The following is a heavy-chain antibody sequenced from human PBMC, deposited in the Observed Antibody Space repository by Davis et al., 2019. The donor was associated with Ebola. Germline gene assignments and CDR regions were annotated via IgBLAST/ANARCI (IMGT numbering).Heavy chain of an antibody. D-gene: IGHD3-10*01. V-gene: IGHV3-23*01. CDR1: GFTFSSYA. CDR3: ANYYGSGSYRFGPRFDY. J-gene: IGHJ4*02. CDR2: ISGSGGST. Sequence: GESLKISCAASGFTFSSYAMSWVRQAPGMRLEWVSGISGSGGSTYYADSVKGRLTISRDNSKNTLYLQMNSLRAEDTAVYYCANYYGSGSYRFGPRFDYWGQGTLVTVSS.